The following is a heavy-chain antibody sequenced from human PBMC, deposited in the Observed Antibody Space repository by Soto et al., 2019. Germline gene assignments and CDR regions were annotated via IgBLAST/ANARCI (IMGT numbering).Heavy chain of an antibody. CDR3: AREAVVSSSMILCNHYSMDF. Sequence: GGSLRLSCAASGFTFSSYSMNWFRQAPGKGLEWVSSISSSSSYTYYADSVKGRFTISRDNAKNSLYLQMNSLRAEDTAVYYCAREAVVSSSMILCNHYSMDFRGTAITVTLCS. CDR1: GFTFSSYS. V-gene: IGHV3-21*01. CDR2: ISSSSSYT. J-gene: IGHJ6*03. D-gene: IGHD3-22*01.